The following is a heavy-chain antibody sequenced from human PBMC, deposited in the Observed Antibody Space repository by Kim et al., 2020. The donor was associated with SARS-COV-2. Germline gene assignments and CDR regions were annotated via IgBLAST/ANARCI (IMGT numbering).Heavy chain of an antibody. CDR1: GFTFSSYW. CDR3: ARGGVSGSYSGVNYGLDV. CDR2: LNMVGSNT. J-gene: IGHJ6*01. Sequence: GGSLRLSCATSGFTFSSYWVHWVRQAPGKGLVWVSRLNMVGSNTDHADSVKGRFTISRDNAKNTLYLQMNSLRAEDTAVYYCARGGVSGSYSGVNYGLDVWGQGTTVTVSS. D-gene: IGHD3-10*01. V-gene: IGHV3-74*01.